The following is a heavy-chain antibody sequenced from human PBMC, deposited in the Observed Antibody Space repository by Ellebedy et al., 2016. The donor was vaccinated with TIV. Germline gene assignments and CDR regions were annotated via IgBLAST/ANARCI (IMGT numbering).Heavy chain of an antibody. V-gene: IGHV3-66*01. D-gene: IGHD3-3*02. CDR3: ARDCCTWRHFGY. CDR2: IYSGGST. CDR1: GFTFISYW. Sequence: PGGSLRLSCAASGFTFISYWMSWVRQAPGKGLEWVSVIYSGGSTYYADSVKGRFTISRDNSKNTLYLQMNSLRAEDTAVYYCARDCCTWRHFGYWGQGTLVTVSS. J-gene: IGHJ4*02.